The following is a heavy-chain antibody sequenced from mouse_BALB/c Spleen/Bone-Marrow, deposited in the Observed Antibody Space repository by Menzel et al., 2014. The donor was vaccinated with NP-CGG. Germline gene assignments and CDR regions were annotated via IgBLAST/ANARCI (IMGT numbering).Heavy chain of an antibody. CDR1: GFTFSDYY. J-gene: IGHJ4*01. CDR3: ARRRSLYYAMDY. CDR2: ISNGGGST. V-gene: IGHV5-12*02. Sequence: EVMLVESGGGLVQPGGSLKLSCATSGFTFSDYYMYWVRQTPEKRLEWVAYISNGGGSTHYPDTVKGRFTISRDNAKNALYLQMSRLKSEDTAMYYCARRRSLYYAMDYWGQGTSVTVPS. D-gene: IGHD1-1*01.